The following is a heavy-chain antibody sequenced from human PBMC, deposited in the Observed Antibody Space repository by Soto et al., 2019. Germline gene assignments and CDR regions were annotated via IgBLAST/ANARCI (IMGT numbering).Heavy chain of an antibody. CDR1: GFTFSSYS. J-gene: IGHJ3*02. CDR3: ARVDGNGPVRDAFDI. V-gene: IGHV3-21*01. Sequence: GGSLRLSCAASGFTFSSYSMNWVRQAPGKGLEWVSSISSSSYIYYADSVKGRFTISRDNAKNSLYLQMNSLRAEDTAVYYCARVDGNGPVRDAFDIWGQGTMVTVSS. D-gene: IGHD4-17*01. CDR2: ISSSSYI.